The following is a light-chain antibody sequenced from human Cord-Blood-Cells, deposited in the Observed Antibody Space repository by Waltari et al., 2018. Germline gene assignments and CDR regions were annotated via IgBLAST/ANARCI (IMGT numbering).Light chain of an antibody. V-gene: IGLV2-23*01. CDR3: CSYAGSRV. Sequence: QSALTQPASVSGSPGQSITISCTGTRSDVGSYTLVSWYQQHPGKAPKLMIYEGSKRPSGVSTRFSGSKSGNTASLTISGLQAEDEADYYCCSYAGSRVFGGGTKLTVL. J-gene: IGLJ3*02. CDR2: EGS. CDR1: RSDVGSYTL.